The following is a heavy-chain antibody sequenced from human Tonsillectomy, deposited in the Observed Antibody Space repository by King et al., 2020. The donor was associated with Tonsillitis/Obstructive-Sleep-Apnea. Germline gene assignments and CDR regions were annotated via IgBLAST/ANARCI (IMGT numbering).Heavy chain of an antibody. V-gene: IGHV1-24*01. Sequence: GQLVQSGAEVKKPGGSVKVSCKVSGYTLTELSMHWVRQAPGKGLEWMGGFESEDGETIYAQKFQGRVTMTEDTSTDTAYMEMSSLRSEDTAVYYCATDAVRPTATLPNGTGGQGMDVWGQGTTVTVSS. CDR1: GYTLTELS. D-gene: IGHD1-1*01. CDR3: ATDAVRPTATLPNGTGGQGMDV. CDR2: FESEDGET. J-gene: IGHJ6*02.